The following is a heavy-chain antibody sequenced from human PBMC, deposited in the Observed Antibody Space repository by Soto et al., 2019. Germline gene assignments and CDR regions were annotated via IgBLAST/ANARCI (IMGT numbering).Heavy chain of an antibody. Sequence: QVQLQQWGAGLLKPSETLSLTCAVSGGSFSGYYWSWLRQTPEKGLEWIGEINHSGDTKYNPTLESRVTISVDTSTNQFSLKVNSVSAADTAVYYCARTGGMDVWGQGATVTVSS. CDR2: INHSGDT. V-gene: IGHV4-34*01. CDR3: ARTGGMDV. J-gene: IGHJ6*02. CDR1: GGSFSGYY.